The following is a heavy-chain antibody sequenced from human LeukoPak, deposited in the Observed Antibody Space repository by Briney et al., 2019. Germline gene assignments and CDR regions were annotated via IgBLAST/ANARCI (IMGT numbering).Heavy chain of an antibody. CDR1: GGSISSRSYY. CDR2: FYYSGST. V-gene: IGHV4-39*07. CDR3: ARGRGYYQDY. Sequence: PSETLSLTCTVSGGSISSRSYYWGWIRQSPGRGLEWIGTFYYSGSTYYNPSLKSRVTISVDTSKNQFSLKLSSVTAADTAVYYCARGRGYYQDYWGQGTLVTVSS. J-gene: IGHJ4*02. D-gene: IGHD3-22*01.